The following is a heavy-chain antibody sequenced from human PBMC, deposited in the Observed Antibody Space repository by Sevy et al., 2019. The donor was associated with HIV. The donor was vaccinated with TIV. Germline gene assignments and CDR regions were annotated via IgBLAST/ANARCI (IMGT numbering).Heavy chain of an antibody. CDR2: IYYTGST. CDR1: GGSVSSGIYY. CDR3: ATGGCTNGICYRSYYYHAMDV. J-gene: IGHJ6*02. V-gene: IGHV4-61*01. Sequence: SETLSLTCTVSGGSVSSGIYYWSWIRQPPGKGLEWIGHIYYTGSTNYNPSLKSRVTISIDTSKNQFSLKLSSVTAADTAVYYCATGGCTNGICYRSYYYHAMDVWGQGTTVTVSS. D-gene: IGHD2-8*01.